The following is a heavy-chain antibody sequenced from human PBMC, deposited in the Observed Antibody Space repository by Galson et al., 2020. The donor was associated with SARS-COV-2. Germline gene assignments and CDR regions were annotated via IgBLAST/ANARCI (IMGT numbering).Heavy chain of an antibody. J-gene: IGHJ6*02. D-gene: IGHD3-10*01. CDR2: IYYSGST. V-gene: IGHV4-31*03. CDR3: ARGGFGELLSDYYYYYGMDV. Sequence: SETLSLTCTVSGGSISSGGYYWSWIRQHPGKGLEWIGYIYYSGSTYYNPSLNSRVTITVDTSKNQFSLKLSSVTAADTAVYYCARGGFGELLSDYYYYYGMDVWGQGTTVTVSS. CDR1: GGSISSGGYY.